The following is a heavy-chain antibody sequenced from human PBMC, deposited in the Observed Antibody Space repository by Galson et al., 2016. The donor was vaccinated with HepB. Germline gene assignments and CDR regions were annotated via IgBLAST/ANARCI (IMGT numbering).Heavy chain of an antibody. V-gene: IGHV3-7*03. CDR1: GFTFSSYW. D-gene: IGHD2-15*01. CDR3: ARDRDSSGSWYSPYFDY. CDR2: INQDGSEK. J-gene: IGHJ4*02. Sequence: SLRLSCAASGFTFSSYWMNWVRQAPGKGLEWVANINQDGSEKSYVDSVKGRFTISRDNARNSLYLQRNSLRAEDTAVYYCARDRDSSGSWYSPYFDYWGQGTLVTVSS.